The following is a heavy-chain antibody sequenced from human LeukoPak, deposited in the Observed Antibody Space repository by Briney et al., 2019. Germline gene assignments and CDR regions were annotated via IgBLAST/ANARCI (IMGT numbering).Heavy chain of an antibody. CDR2: IYYSGST. V-gene: IGHV4-39*01. CDR1: GGSISSSSYY. CDR3: ARRVIESAAGIPGAFDI. J-gene: IGHJ3*02. D-gene: IGHD2-2*01. Sequence: SETLSLTCTVSGGSISSSSYYWGWIRQPPGKGLEWIGSIYYSGSTYYNPSLKSRVTISADTSKNQFSLKLSSVTAADTAVYYCARRVIESAAGIPGAFDIWGQGTMVTVSS.